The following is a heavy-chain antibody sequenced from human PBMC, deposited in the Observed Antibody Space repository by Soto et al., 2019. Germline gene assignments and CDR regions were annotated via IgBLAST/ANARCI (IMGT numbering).Heavy chain of an antibody. J-gene: IGHJ1*01. CDR2: ISGSGGST. V-gene: IGHV3-23*01. D-gene: IGHD3-22*01. CDR3: AKSRSYYYDSSGYQY. Sequence: PGGSLRLSCAASGFTFSSYAMSWVRQAPGKGLEWVSAISGSGGSTYYADSVKGRFTISRDNSKNTLYLQMNSLRAEDTAVYYCAKSRSYYYDSSGYQYWGQGTLVTVSS. CDR1: GFTFSSYA.